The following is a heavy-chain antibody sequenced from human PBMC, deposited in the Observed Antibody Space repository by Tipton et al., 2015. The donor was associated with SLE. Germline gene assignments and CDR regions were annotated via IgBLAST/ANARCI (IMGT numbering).Heavy chain of an antibody. V-gene: IGHV4-61*02. CDR1: GGSITSGSYY. CDR3: GRAIGVHYFHV. J-gene: IGHJ4*02. D-gene: IGHD2-21*01. Sequence: TLSLTCTVSGGSITSGSYYWSWIRQPAGKGLEWIGRIYTSGTTYYNPSLKTRVTISVDASKTQFSLRLTSVTAADTAVYYCGRAIGVHYFHVWGQGTLVTVSS. CDR2: IYTSGTT.